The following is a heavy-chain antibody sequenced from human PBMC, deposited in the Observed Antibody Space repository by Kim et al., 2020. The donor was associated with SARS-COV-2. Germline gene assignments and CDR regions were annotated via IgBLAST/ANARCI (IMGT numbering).Heavy chain of an antibody. Sequence: GGSLRLSCAASEFTFNNYWMHWVRQAPGKGLVWVSRIKSDGSETTYADSVKGRFTISRDNAQNTLYLQMNSLRAEDTAVYFCARGWTDGNRLSIMLDYWGQGTLVTVSS. CDR3: ARGWTDGNRLSIMLDY. V-gene: IGHV3-74*01. J-gene: IGHJ4*02. CDR1: EFTFNNYW. D-gene: IGHD2-15*01. CDR2: IKSDGSET.